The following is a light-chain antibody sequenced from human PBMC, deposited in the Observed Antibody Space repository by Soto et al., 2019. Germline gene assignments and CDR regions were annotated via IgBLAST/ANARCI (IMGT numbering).Light chain of an antibody. CDR2: AAS. CDR3: QQYYSYPHT. CDR1: QGISSY. V-gene: IGKV1-8*01. Sequence: AIRMTQSPSSFSASTGDRVTITCRASQGISSYLAWYQQKPGKAPKLLIYAASTLQSGVPSRFSGSGSGTDFTLTISCLQSEDFATYYCQQYYSYPHTFGQETKVVIK. J-gene: IGKJ1*01.